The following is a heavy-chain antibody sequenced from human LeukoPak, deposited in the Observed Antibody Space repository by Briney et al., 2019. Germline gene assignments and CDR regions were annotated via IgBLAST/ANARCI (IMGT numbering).Heavy chain of an antibody. V-gene: IGHV3-23*01. CDR1: GFTFSRHA. CDR3: AKGDDIGKHPTRAYYFDT. D-gene: IGHD5-24*01. Sequence: GGSLRLSCAASGFTFSRHALSWVRQAPGKGLEWVSTTGLNSVNTLCAESVQGRFSISRDNSKNTLDLQMDNLRVDDTAVYYCAKGDDIGKHPTRAYYFDTWGQGTLVTVSS. J-gene: IGHJ4*02. CDR2: TGLNSVNT.